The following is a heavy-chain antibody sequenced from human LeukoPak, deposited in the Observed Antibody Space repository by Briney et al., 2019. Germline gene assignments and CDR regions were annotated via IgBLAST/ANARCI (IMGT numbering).Heavy chain of an antibody. CDR1: GFTFSSYS. CDR3: ARGGVGTFDI. D-gene: IGHD3-10*01. CDR2: VDNDGSST. V-gene: IGHV3-74*01. Sequence: GGSLRLSCAASGFTFSSYSMNWVRQAPGKGLVWVSHVDNDGSSTSYADSVKGRFTISRDNAKNTLYLQMNSLRAEDTAVYYCARGGVGTFDIWGQGTMVTVSS. J-gene: IGHJ3*02.